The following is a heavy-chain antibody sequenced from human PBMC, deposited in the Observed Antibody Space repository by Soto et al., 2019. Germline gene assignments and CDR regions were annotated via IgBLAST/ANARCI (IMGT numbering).Heavy chain of an antibody. J-gene: IGHJ6*02. V-gene: IGHV3-23*01. Sequence: PGGSLRLSCAASGFTFSSYAMSWVRQAPGKGLEWVSAISGSGGSTYYADSVKGRFTISRDNSKNTLYLQMNSLRAEDTAVYYCAKDLYHKKLLWFGERFSGYGMDVWGQGTTVTVSS. CDR1: GFTFSSYA. CDR3: AKDLYHKKLLWFGERFSGYGMDV. CDR2: ISGSGGST. D-gene: IGHD3-10*01.